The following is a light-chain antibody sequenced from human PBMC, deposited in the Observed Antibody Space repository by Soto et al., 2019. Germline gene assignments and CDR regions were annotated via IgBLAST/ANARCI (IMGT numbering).Light chain of an antibody. V-gene: IGKV3-15*01. CDR1: QSVSSN. CDR3: QQYNNWPPT. Sequence: EIVMTQSPATLSVSPGERVTLSCRASQSVSSNLAWYQQKPGQAPRLLIYGASTRATGIPARFSGSGSGTEFTLTISSLQSEDFAVYYCQQYNNWPPTFG. CDR2: GAS. J-gene: IGKJ1*01.